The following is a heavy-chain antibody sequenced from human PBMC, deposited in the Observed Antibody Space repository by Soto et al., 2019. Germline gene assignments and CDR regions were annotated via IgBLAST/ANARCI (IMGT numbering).Heavy chain of an antibody. V-gene: IGHV3-23*01. CDR1: GFTFSRYA. Sequence: EVQLLESGGGLVQPGGSLRLSCAASGFTFSRYAMRWVRQAPVKGLEWGSVKGRFTISRDNFKNTLYLQMNSLRAEDTAVYYCARRGSGSYYDYWGQGTLVTVSS. D-gene: IGHD1-26*01. J-gene: IGHJ4*02. CDR3: ARRGSGSYYDY.